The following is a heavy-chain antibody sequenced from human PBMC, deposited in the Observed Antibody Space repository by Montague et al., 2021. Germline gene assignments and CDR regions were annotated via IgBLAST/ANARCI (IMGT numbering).Heavy chain of an antibody. CDR3: ARIGGTGDDLLDY. CDR1: SGSISSFS. Sequence: SETLSLTCIVSSGSISSFSWAWIRQAPGKALEWIGHLYDSGDTYYNPSLHSRLTFSLDTSRNQFFLRLTSVTAADTAVYFCARIGGTGDDLLDYWGQGLLVTVS. J-gene: IGHJ4*02. D-gene: IGHD7-27*01. CDR2: LYDSGDT. V-gene: IGHV4-59*01.